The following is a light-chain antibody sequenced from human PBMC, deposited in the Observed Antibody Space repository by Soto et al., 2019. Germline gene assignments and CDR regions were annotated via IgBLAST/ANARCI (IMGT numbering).Light chain of an antibody. CDR1: QSVSGN. J-gene: IGKJ1*01. CDR2: GAS. CDR3: QQYNNWPQT. V-gene: IGKV3-15*01. Sequence: EIGMTQSPATLSVSPGERATLSCRSSQSVSGNLAWYQQKPGQAPRLLIYGASTRATGIPARFSGSGSGTEFTVTISSLQSEDFEVYSCQQYNNWPQTCGQGTKVEIK.